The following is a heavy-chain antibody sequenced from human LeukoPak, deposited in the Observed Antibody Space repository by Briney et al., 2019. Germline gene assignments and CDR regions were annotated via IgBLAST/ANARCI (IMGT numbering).Heavy chain of an antibody. V-gene: IGHV3-7*04. CDR2: IKQDGSEK. Sequence: GGSLRLSCAGSGFTFSSYAMSWVRQAPGKGLEWVANIKQDGSEKYYVDSVKGRFTISRDNAKNSLYLQMNSLRGEDTAVYYCVRGDTRDYWGQGTLITVSS. CDR3: VRGDTRDY. D-gene: IGHD5-18*01. J-gene: IGHJ4*02. CDR1: GFTFSSYA.